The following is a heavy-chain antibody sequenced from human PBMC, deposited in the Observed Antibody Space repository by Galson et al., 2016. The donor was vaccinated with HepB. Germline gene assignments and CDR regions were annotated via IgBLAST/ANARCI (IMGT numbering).Heavy chain of an antibody. CDR2: IRSSSSTI. CDR1: GFTFSSYS. CDR3: ARDRVSGDFWSGYYTGIGMDV. D-gene: IGHD3-3*01. J-gene: IGHJ6*02. V-gene: IGHV3-48*02. Sequence: SLRLSCAASGFTFSSYSMNWVRQAPGKGLAWVSYIRSSSSTIYYADSVKGRFTISRDNAKNSLYLQMNSLRDEDTAVYYCARDRVSGDFWSGYYTGIGMDVWGQGTTVTVSS.